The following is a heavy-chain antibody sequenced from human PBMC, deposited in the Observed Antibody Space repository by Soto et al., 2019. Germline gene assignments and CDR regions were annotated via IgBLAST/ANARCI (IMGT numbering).Heavy chain of an antibody. D-gene: IGHD5-12*01. Sequence: EAAVKVSCKASGYTFTSYYMNWVRQAPGQGLEWLGIINPSGGYTTYAQRFLGRVTITADESTSTAYMELSSLRSEDTAVYYCASPPIVATIVNYYYGMDVWGQGTTVTVSS. CDR2: INPSGGYT. CDR3: ASPPIVATIVNYYYGMDV. CDR1: GYTFTSYY. V-gene: IGHV1-46*01. J-gene: IGHJ6*02.